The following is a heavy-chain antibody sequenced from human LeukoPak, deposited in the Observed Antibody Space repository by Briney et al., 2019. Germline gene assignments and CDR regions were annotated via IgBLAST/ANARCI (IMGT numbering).Heavy chain of an antibody. CDR2: IYYSGST. J-gene: IGHJ4*02. V-gene: IGHV4-39*01. D-gene: IGHD6-13*01. CDR1: GGSISSSSYY. Sequence: PSETLSLTCTVSGGSISSSSYYLGWIRQPPGKGLEWIVSIYYSGSTYYNPSLKSRVTISVDTSKNQFSLKLSSVTAADTAVYYCARGQYSSSWYEKEYYFDYWGQGTLVTVSS. CDR3: ARGQYSSSWYEKEYYFDY.